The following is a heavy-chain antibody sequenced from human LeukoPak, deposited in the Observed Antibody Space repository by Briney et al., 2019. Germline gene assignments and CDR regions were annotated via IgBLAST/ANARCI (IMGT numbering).Heavy chain of an antibody. CDR3: ARDRRMADFWSVGYAFDI. CDR2: IYYSGST. Sequence: SETLSLTCTVSGGSISSYYWSWLRQPPGKGLEWIGYIYYSGSTNYNPSLKSRVTISVDTSKNQFSLKLSSVTAADTAVYYCARDRRMADFWSVGYAFDIWGQGTMVTVSS. V-gene: IGHV4-59*01. J-gene: IGHJ3*02. D-gene: IGHD3-3*01. CDR1: GGSISSYY.